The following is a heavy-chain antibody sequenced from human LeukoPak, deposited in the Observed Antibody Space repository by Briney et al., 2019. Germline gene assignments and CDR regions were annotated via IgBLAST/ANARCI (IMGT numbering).Heavy chain of an antibody. CDR2: ISWNSGSI. CDR1: GFTFADYA. V-gene: IGHV3-9*01. Sequence: GGSLRLACAASGFTFADYAMHWVRQAAGKGLEWVSGISWNSGSIGYADSVKGRFTISRDNAKNSLYLQMNSLRAEDTALYYCAKDTPDGTGWYFDLWGRGTLVTVSS. CDR3: AKDTPDGTGWYFDL. J-gene: IGHJ2*01. D-gene: IGHD3/OR15-3a*01.